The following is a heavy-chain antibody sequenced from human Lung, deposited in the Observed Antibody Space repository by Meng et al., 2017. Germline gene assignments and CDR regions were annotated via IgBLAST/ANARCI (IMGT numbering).Heavy chain of an antibody. J-gene: IGHJ4*02. D-gene: IGHD6-13*01. CDR3: ARDEDISAAGKLFGDY. V-gene: IGHV1-2*06. CDR2: IDPNNDHT. Sequence: QVQLVQSWPEVKQPGASVKLSCKPSGYTFAAYWIHWLRQAPGQGLEWMGRIDPNNDHTQYAQNFQGRVTMTSDTSISTVYMELNGLRSDDTAVYYCARDEDISAAGKLFGDYWGQGTLVTVSS. CDR1: GYTFAAYW.